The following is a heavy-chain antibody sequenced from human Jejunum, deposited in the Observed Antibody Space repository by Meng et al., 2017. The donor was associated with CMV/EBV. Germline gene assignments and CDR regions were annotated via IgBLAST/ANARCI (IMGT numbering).Heavy chain of an antibody. D-gene: IGHD3-9*01. J-gene: IGHJ4*02. CDR2: VSGSGGTT. CDR3: AKGRALTGAYYFDY. Sequence: GSTFSSYAMGWVRQAPGKGLEWVSAVSGSGGTTYYADSVKGRFTISRDNSKNTLYLQMNSLRAEDTAVYYCAKGRALTGAYYFDYWGQGTLVTVSS. V-gene: IGHV3-23*01. CDR1: GSTFSSYA.